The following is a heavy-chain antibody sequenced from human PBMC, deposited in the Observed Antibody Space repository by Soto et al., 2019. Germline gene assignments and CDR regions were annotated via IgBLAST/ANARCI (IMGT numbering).Heavy chain of an antibody. CDR3: AADYGYKYYTGYYGMDV. V-gene: IGHV1-58*01. CDR1: GFTFTSSA. J-gene: IGHJ6*02. D-gene: IGHD5-18*01. CDR2: IVVGSGNT. Sequence: EASVKVSCKASGFTFTSSAVQWVRQARGQRLEWIGWIVVGSGNTNYAQKFQERVTITRDMSTSTAYMELSSLRSEDTAVYYCAADYGYKYYTGYYGMDVWGQGTTVTVSS.